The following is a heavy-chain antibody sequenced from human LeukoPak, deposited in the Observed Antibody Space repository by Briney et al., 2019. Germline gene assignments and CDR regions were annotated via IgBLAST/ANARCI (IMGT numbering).Heavy chain of an antibody. D-gene: IGHD1-14*01. CDR1: GGSIGSSSYY. J-gene: IGHJ5*02. CDR3: ARRGPDSRINNWFDP. Sequence: SETLSLTCTVSGGSIGSSSYYWGWIRQPPGKGLEWIGSIHYSGSTYYNPSLKSRVTISVDTSKNQFSLKLSSVTAADTAVYYCARRGPDSRINNWFDPWGQGTLVTVSS. V-gene: IGHV4-39*01. CDR2: IHYSGST.